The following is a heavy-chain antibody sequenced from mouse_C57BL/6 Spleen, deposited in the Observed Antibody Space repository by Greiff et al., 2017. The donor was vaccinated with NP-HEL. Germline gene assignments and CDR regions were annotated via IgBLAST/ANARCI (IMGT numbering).Heavy chain of an antibody. CDR3: ATKDDVFAN. CDR2: IDPSDSYT. V-gene: IGHV1-50*01. Sequence: VQLQQSGAELVKPGASVKLSCKASGYTFTSYWMQWVKQRPGQGLEWIGEIDPSDSYTNYNQKFKGKATLTVDTSSSTAYMQLSSLTSEDSAVYYGATKDDVFANWGQGTLVTVSA. J-gene: IGHJ3*01. CDR1: GYTFTSYW. D-gene: IGHD2-12*01.